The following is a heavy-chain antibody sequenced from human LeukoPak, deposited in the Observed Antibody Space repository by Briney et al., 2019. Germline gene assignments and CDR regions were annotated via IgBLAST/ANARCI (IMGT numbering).Heavy chain of an antibody. CDR3: AREAPPSPPVFDY. CDR1: GFTFDDYA. V-gene: IGHV3-43*02. CDR2: ISGDGGST. Sequence: GGSLRLSCAASGFTFDDYAIHWVRQAPGKGLEWVSLISGDGGSTYYADSVKGRFTISRDNAKNTLYLQMNSLRAEDTAVYYCAREAPPSPPVFDYWGQGTLVTVSS. J-gene: IGHJ4*02.